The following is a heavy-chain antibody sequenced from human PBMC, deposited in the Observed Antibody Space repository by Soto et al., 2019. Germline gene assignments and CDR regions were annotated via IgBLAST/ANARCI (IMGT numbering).Heavy chain of an antibody. Sequence: QVQLVQSGYEVKEPGASVTVSCKASGYTFNNYGITWVRQAPGQGLEWIGWISAYNGNANYAQKFQGRVTLTRDTSTSTAYVELTSLRSDDTDVYYCARGTRRFGELFDAFDIWGQGTMVPVSS. D-gene: IGHD3-10*01. CDR1: GYTFNNYG. V-gene: IGHV1-18*01. J-gene: IGHJ3*02. CDR2: ISAYNGNA. CDR3: ARGTRRFGELFDAFDI.